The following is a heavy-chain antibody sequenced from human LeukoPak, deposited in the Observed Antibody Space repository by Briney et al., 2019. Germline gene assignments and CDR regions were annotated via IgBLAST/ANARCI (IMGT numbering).Heavy chain of an antibody. CDR1: GYTFTSYG. CDR3: ARDPQTTVTTVHYYYYMDV. D-gene: IGHD4-11*01. V-gene: IGHV1-18*01. Sequence: ASVKVSCKASGYTFTSYGLTWVRQAPGQGLEWVGWISAHTDDTSYAQKFQGRVTMTTDSYTSTAYMDLRSLTSDDTAVYYCARDPQTTVTTVHYYYYMDVWGKGTTVTVSS. J-gene: IGHJ6*03. CDR2: ISAHTDDT.